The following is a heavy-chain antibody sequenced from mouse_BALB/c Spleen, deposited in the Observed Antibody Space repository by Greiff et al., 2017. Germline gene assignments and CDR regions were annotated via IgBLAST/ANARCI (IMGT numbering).Heavy chain of an antibody. D-gene: IGHD2-1*01. CDR2: ISSGGSYT. CDR1: GFTFSSYA. V-gene: IGHV5-9-3*01. CDR3: ARRYYGNYDAMDY. J-gene: IGHJ4*01. Sequence: EVHLVESGGGLVKPGGSLKLSCAASGFTFSSYAMSWVRQTPEKRLEWVATISSGGSYTYYPDSVKGRFTISRDNAKNTLYLQMSSLRSEDTAMYYCARRYYGNYDAMDYWGQGTSVTVSS.